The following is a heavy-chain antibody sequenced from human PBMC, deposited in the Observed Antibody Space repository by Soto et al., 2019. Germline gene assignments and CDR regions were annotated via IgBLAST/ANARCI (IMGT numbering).Heavy chain of an antibody. CDR1: GGTFSSYT. V-gene: IGHV1-69*02. CDR3: ATSHDILTGYYSNWFDP. J-gene: IGHJ5*02. CDR2: IIPILGIA. D-gene: IGHD3-9*01. Sequence: ASVKVSCKASGGTFSSYTISWVRQAPGQGLEWMGRIIPILGIANYAQKFQGRVTITADKSTSTAYMELSSLRSEDTAVYYCATSHDILTGYYSNWFDPWGQGTLVTVSS.